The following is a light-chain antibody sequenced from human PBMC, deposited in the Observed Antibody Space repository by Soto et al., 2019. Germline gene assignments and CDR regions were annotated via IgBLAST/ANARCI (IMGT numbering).Light chain of an antibody. V-gene: IGLV2-14*01. Sequence: QSALTRPASVSGSPGQSITISCTGTSSDVGGYNYVSWYQQYPGKVPKLMIYEVSNRPSGVSSRFSGSKSGDTASLTISGLQPEDEADYYCSSYTSSSTLVFGTGTKLTVL. CDR1: SSDVGGYNY. CDR2: EVS. CDR3: SSYTSSSTLV. J-gene: IGLJ1*01.